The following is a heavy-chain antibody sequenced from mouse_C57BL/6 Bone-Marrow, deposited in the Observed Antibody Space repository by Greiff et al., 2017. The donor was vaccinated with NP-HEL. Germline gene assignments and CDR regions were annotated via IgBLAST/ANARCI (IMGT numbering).Heavy chain of an antibody. D-gene: IGHD2-13*01. V-gene: IGHV1-82*01. J-gene: IGHJ3*01. CDR2: IYPGDGDT. CDR1: GYAFSSSW. CDR3: ARVSFDYVWFAY. Sequence: VQLQESGPELVKPGASVKISCKASGYAFSSSWMNWVKQRPGKGLEWIGRIYPGDGDTNYNGKFKGKATLTADKSSSTAYMQLSSLTSEDSAVYFCARVSFDYVWFAYWGQGTLVTVSA.